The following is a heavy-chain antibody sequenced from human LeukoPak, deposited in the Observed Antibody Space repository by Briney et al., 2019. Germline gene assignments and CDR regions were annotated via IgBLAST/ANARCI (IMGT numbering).Heavy chain of an antibody. Sequence: ASVKVSCKASTYISSDFGISWVRLAPGGGPEWVGWVSGDNGQTNYGHKFYGRVTMTMETSTNTASMELRGLRSDDTAIYYCARVYPYTTGWSAAYYYFMDVWGKGTTVIVSS. J-gene: IGHJ6*03. CDR3: ARVYPYTTGWSAAYYYFMDV. D-gene: IGHD3-16*01. CDR2: VSGDNGQT. CDR1: TYISSDFG. V-gene: IGHV1-18*01.